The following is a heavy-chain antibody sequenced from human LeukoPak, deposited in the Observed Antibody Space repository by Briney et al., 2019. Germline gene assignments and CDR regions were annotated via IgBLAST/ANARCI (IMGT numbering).Heavy chain of an antibody. CDR1: GFTFSSYA. V-gene: IGHV3-23*01. D-gene: IGHD4-17*01. CDR2: ISGSGGST. CDR3: AKPLPDYGDYGRGPMIAFDI. Sequence: PGGSLRLSCAASGFTFSSYAMSWVRQAPGKGLEWVSAISGSGGSTYYADSVKGRFTISRDNSKNTLYLQMNSLRAEDTAVNYCAKPLPDYGDYGRGPMIAFDIWGQGTMVTVSS. J-gene: IGHJ3*02.